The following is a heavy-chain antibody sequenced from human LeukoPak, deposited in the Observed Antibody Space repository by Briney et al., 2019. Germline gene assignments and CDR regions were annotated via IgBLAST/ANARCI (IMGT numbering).Heavy chain of an antibody. CDR3: ARLRTVVKSRAAAVAFDI. Sequence: PSETLSLTCTVSGDSISNYYWSWIRQSPGKGLEWIGYIYYSGSTNYNPSLKSRVTISVDTSKNQFSLKLSSVTAADTAVYYCARLRTVVKSRAAAVAFDIWGQGTMVTVSS. J-gene: IGHJ3*02. D-gene: IGHD4-23*01. V-gene: IGHV4-59*08. CDR2: IYYSGST. CDR1: GDSISNYY.